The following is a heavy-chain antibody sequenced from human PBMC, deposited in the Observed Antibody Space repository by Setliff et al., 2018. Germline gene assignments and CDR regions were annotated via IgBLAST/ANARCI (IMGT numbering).Heavy chain of an antibody. V-gene: IGHV4-59*11. CDR1: GASINNHF. Sequence: PSETLSLTCTVSGASINNHFWSWIRQPPGKGLEWIGEINHTGSPNWIGEINHSGSPNYNPSLKSRVTMSVDTSKNQVSLRLTSVTAADTALYYCTRPHNWLDPWGPGTLVTVSS. CDR2: GSPNWIGEINHSGSP. J-gene: IGHJ5*02. CDR3: TRPHNWLDP.